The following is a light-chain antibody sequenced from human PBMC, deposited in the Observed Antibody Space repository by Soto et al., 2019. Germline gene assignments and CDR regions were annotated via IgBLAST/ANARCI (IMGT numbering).Light chain of an antibody. Sequence: EIVLTQSPATLSVSPGERATLSCRASQSVNNNLAWYQQKPGQPPRLLIYVASTRATGILARFSGSGSGTEFTLTISSLQSEDFAVYYCQQYDNWPPITFGQGTRLEIK. J-gene: IGKJ5*01. CDR3: QQYDNWPPIT. V-gene: IGKV3-15*01. CDR1: QSVNNN. CDR2: VAS.